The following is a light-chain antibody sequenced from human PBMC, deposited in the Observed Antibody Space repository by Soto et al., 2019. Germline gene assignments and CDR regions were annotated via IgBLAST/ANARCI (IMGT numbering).Light chain of an antibody. J-gene: IGKJ1*01. CDR3: QQYNSFPRT. Sequence: DIQMTQSPSTLSASVGNRVTITCRASQSISSWLAWYQQKPGKAPKLLIYKASSLEGGVPSRFSGSGSGTEFTLTISSLQPDDFATYYCQQYNSFPRTFGQGSKVEIK. CDR1: QSISSW. CDR2: KAS. V-gene: IGKV1-5*03.